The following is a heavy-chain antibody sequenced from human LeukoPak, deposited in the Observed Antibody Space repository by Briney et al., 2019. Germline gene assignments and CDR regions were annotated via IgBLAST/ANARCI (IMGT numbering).Heavy chain of an antibody. Sequence: GGSLRLSCAASGFTFSGSAMHWVRQASGKGLEWVGRIRSKANSYATAYAASVKGRFTISRDDSKNTAYLQMNSLKTEDTAVYYCAKDLIAAAGTRPPYYMDVWGKGTTVTVSS. J-gene: IGHJ6*03. V-gene: IGHV3-73*01. CDR1: GFTFSGSA. D-gene: IGHD6-13*01. CDR2: IRSKANSYAT. CDR3: AKDLIAAAGTRPPYYMDV.